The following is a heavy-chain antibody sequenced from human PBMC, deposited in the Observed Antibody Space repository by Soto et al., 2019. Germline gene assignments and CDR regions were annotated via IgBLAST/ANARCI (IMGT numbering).Heavy chain of an antibody. Sequence: KTSETLSLTCTVSGGSISGHSWVWIRQPAGKGLEWIGHIYPSGSTSHNPSLRSRVTMSLDTSTNKIFLNLTSVTAADTAVFYCVRGRSYSVYDFWGPGTLVTVS. CDR1: GGSISGHS. CDR2: IYPSGST. D-gene: IGHD5-12*01. V-gene: IGHV4-4*07. CDR3: VRGRSYSVYDF. J-gene: IGHJ4*02.